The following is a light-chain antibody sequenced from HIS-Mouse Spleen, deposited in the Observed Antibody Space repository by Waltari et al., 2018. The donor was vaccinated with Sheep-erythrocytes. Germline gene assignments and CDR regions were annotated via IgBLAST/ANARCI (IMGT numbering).Light chain of an antibody. CDR1: SSDVGSYNL. CDR2: EGS. Sequence: QSALTQPASVSGSPGQSIPIPCTGTSSDVGSYNLFSWYQQHPGKAPKLRIYEGSKRPSGVSNRFSGSKSGNTASLTISGLQAEDEADYYCCSYAGSSTPWVFGGGTKLTVL. V-gene: IGLV2-23*01. J-gene: IGLJ3*02. CDR3: CSYAGSSTPWV.